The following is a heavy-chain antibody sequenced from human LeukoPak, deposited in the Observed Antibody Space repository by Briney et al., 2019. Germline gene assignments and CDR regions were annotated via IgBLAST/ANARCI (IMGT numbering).Heavy chain of an antibody. D-gene: IGHD3-10*01. Sequence: ASVKVSCKASGYTFTSYSISWVRQAPGQGLEWMGWISAYNGNTNYAQKLQGRVTMTTDTSTSTAYMELRSLRSDDTAVYYRARDWPPMVRGVTINNWFDPWGQGTLVTVSS. CDR1: GYTFTSYS. J-gene: IGHJ5*02. V-gene: IGHV1-18*01. CDR2: ISAYNGNT. CDR3: ARDWPPMVRGVTINNWFDP.